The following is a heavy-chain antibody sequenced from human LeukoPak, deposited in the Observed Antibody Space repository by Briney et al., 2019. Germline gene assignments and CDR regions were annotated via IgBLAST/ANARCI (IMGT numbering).Heavy chain of an antibody. CDR2: INHSGST. CDR1: GGSFSGYY. J-gene: IGHJ6*02. CDR3: ARGPRALYYYYYGMDV. Sequence: PSETLSLTCAVYGGSFSGYYWSWIRQPPGKGLEWIGEINHSGSTNYNPSLKSRVTISVDTSKNQFSLKLSSVTAADTAVYHCARGPRALYYYYYGMDVWGQGTTVTVSS. V-gene: IGHV4-34*01.